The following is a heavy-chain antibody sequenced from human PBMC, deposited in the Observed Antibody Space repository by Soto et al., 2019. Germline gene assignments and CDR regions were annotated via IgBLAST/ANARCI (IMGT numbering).Heavy chain of an antibody. V-gene: IGHV4-59*12. J-gene: IGHJ4*02. Sequence: QVQLQESGPGLVKPSETLSLTCTVSGASISRDHWNWIRQPPGKGLEWIGEYSGTSNYNPSLRSRFPLSVDTSNNQVSLKLSPVPAADTAVYYCATYTAGGGGRGYWGQGTLVTVSS. CDR2: EYSGTS. D-gene: IGHD3-16*01. CDR3: ATYTAGGGGRGY. CDR1: GASISRDH.